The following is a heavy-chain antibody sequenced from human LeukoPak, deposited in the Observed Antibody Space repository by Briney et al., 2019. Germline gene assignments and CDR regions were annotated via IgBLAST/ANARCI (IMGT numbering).Heavy chain of an antibody. CDR3: ASIGVVPAAISRPSAYYYYYGMDV. CDR1: GYTFTSYD. D-gene: IGHD2-2*01. V-gene: IGHV1-8*01. CDR2: MNPNSGNT. J-gene: IGHJ6*02. Sequence: ASVKVSCKASGYTFTSYDINWVRQATGQGLEWMGWMNPNSGNTGYAQKFQGRVTMTRNTSISTAYMELSSLRSEDTAVYYCASIGVVPAAISRPSAYYYYYGMDVWGQGTTVTVSS.